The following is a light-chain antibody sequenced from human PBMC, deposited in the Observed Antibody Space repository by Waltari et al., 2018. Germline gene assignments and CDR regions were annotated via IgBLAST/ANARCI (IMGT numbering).Light chain of an antibody. CDR1: QDITNF. Sequence: DIQMTQSPSSLSASVGDRVTITCQASQDITNFLNWYQQKPGPAPKLLIYEASNLETGVPSRFSGGGAGTDFTFTISSLQPEDIATYYCQQCDTLPLSFGGGTKVEIK. V-gene: IGKV1-33*01. CDR2: EAS. CDR3: QQCDTLPLS. J-gene: IGKJ4*01.